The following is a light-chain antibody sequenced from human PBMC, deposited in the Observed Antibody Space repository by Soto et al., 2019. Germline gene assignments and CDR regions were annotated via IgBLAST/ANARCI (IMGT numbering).Light chain of an antibody. Sequence: DIQMTQSPSTLSASVGDRVSATCRASQSIRYWLAWHQQKPGKAPQVLIYDASTLQNGVPSRFSGSGFGAEFTLNISSLQPDDFATYYCQQYHGFSYTFGQGTKVDIK. J-gene: IGKJ2*01. V-gene: IGKV1-5*01. CDR3: QQYHGFSYT. CDR1: QSIRYW. CDR2: DAS.